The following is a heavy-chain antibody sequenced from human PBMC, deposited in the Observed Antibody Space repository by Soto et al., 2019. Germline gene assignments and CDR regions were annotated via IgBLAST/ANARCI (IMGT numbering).Heavy chain of an antibody. D-gene: IGHD3-3*01. Sequence: VQLVESGGGLVKPGGSLRLSCAASGFTFSSYAMHWVRQAPGKGLEWVAVISYDGSNKYYADSVKGRFTISRDNSKNTLYLQMNSLRAEDTAVYYCARGTGIRFCEWLLRFEPWVQGTLVTVSS. V-gene: IGHV3-30-3*01. CDR1: GFTFSSYA. CDR3: ARGTGIRFCEWLLRFEP. CDR2: ISYDGSNK. J-gene: IGHJ5*02.